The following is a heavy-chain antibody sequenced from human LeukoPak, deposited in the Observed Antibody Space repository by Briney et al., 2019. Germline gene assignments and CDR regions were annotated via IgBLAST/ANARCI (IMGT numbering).Heavy chain of an antibody. V-gene: IGHV4-59*01. D-gene: IGHD3-22*01. CDR2: IYYSGST. Sequence: PSETLSLTCTVSGGSIGSYYWSWIRQPPGKGLEWIGYIYYSGSTNYNPSLKSRVTISVDTSKNQFSLKLSSVTAADTAVYYCARVAHDSSGPSFDYWGQGTLVTVSS. CDR3: ARVAHDSSGPSFDY. CDR1: GGSIGSYY. J-gene: IGHJ4*02.